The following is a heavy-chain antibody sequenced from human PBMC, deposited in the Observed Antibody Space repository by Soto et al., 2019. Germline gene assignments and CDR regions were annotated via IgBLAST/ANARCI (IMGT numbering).Heavy chain of an antibody. D-gene: IGHD1-26*01. CDR3: ARGALFDY. Sequence: ASVKVSCKASGYTFTSYGISWVRQAPGQGLEWMGGFDPEDGETIYAQKFQGRVTMTEDTSTDTAYMELSSLRSEDTAVYYCARGALFDYWGQGTLVTVSS. CDR2: FDPEDGET. CDR1: GYTFTSYG. J-gene: IGHJ4*02. V-gene: IGHV1-24*01.